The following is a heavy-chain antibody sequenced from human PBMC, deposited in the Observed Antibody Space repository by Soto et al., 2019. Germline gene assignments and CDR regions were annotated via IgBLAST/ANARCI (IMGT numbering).Heavy chain of an antibody. J-gene: IGHJ4*02. CDR2: IYYSGST. D-gene: IGHD6-6*01. V-gene: IGHV4-59*01. CDR1: GGSISSYY. CDR3: ARSQYSSSPLFDY. Sequence: SETLSLTCTVSGGSISSYYWSWIRQPPGKGLEYIGYIYYSGSTNYNPSLKSRVTISKDTSKNQFSLKLSSVTAADTAVYHCARSQYSSSPLFDYWGQGTLVTVSS.